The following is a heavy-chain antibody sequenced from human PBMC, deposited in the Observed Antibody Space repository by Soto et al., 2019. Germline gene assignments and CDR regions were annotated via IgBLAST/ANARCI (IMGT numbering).Heavy chain of an antibody. CDR1: GYTFTSYD. J-gene: IGHJ4*02. CDR3: ARGTVTIDY. Sequence: QVQLVQSGAEVKKPEASVKVYCKASGYTFTSYDINWVRQATGQGLEWMGWMNPNSGNTGYAQKFQGRDTMTRNTSRSTAYMDLSSLRPEDTAVYSCARGTVTIDYCGQGTLVTFSS. CDR2: MNPNSGNT. D-gene: IGHD4-17*01. V-gene: IGHV1-8*01.